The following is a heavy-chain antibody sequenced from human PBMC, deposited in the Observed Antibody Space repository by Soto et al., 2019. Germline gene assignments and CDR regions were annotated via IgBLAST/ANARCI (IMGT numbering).Heavy chain of an antibody. CDR2: INAGNGDT. Sequence: ASVKVSCKASGYTFTNYAIHWVRQAPGQGLEWMGWINAGNGDTEYSRKFQGRVTISRDTSASTTYMELSSLRFEDTAVFYCARDQIGGSHFDYRGQGTQVTVSS. CDR1: GYTFTNYA. D-gene: IGHD1-26*01. CDR3: ARDQIGGSHFDY. J-gene: IGHJ4*02. V-gene: IGHV1-3*01.